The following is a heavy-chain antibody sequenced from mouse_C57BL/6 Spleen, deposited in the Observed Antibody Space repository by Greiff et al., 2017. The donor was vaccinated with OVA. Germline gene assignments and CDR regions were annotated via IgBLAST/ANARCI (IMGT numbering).Heavy chain of an antibody. J-gene: IGHJ4*01. V-gene: IGHV1-72*01. Sequence: QVQLQQSGAELVKPGASVKLSCKASGYTFTSYWMHWVKQRPGRGLEWIGRIDPNSGDTKYNEKFKSKATLTVDKPSSTAYMQLSSLTSEDSAVYYCARSYYYGSSGAYAMDYWGQGTSVTVSS. CDR1: GYTFTSYW. CDR3: ARSYYYGSSGAYAMDY. CDR2: IDPNSGDT. D-gene: IGHD1-1*01.